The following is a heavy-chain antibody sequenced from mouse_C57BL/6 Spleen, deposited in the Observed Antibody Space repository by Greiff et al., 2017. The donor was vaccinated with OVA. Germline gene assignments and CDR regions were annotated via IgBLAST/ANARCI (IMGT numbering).Heavy chain of an antibody. CDR2: IYPGDGDT. D-gene: IGHD1-1*01. CDR1: GYAFSSSW. Sequence: VQVVESGPELVKPGASVKISCKASGYAFSSSWMNWVKQRPGKGLEWIGRIYPGDGDTNYNGKFKGKATLTADKSSSTAYMQLSSLTSEDSAVYFCAKTVVALYYYAMDYWGQGTSVTVSS. CDR3: AKTVVALYYYAMDY. J-gene: IGHJ4*01. V-gene: IGHV1-82*01.